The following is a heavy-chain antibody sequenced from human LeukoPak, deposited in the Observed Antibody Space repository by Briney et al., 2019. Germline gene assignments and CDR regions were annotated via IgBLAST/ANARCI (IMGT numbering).Heavy chain of an antibody. CDR3: AREWKKTGAFDY. CDR2: INTDGSST. Sequence: GGSLRLSCAASGFTFSSYWMHWVRQAPGEGLVWVSRINTDGSSTTYADSVKGRFTISRDNAKNTLYVQMSGLRAEDTAVYYCAREWKKTGAFDYWGQGTLVTVSS. J-gene: IGHJ4*02. V-gene: IGHV3-74*01. CDR1: GFTFSSYW. D-gene: IGHD1-1*01.